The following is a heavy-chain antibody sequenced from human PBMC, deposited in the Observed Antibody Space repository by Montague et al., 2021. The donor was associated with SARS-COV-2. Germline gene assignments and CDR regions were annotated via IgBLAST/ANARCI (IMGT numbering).Heavy chain of an antibody. D-gene: IGHD4-17*01. CDR1: GGSISSSSYY. V-gene: IGHV4-39*02. J-gene: IGHJ4*02. Sequence: SETLSLTCTVSGGSISSSSYYWGWLRQPPGKGLVWNGSIYYSGSTYYNLSLKSRVTISVDTSKNQFSLKLSSVTAADTAVYYCARDGWMTTMTTFDYWGQGTLVTVSS. CDR3: ARDGWMTTMTTFDY. CDR2: IYYSGST.